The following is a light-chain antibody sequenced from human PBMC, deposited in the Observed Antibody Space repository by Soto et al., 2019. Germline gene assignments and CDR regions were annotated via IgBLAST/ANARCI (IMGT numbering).Light chain of an antibody. CDR1: QSVTNW. CDR2: DAS. J-gene: IGKJ2*01. V-gene: IGKV1-5*01. CDR3: QQYTTYPYT. Sequence: DIQMTQSPSTLSASVRDRVTITCRASQSVTNWLAWYQQKPGKAPNLLIYDASRLQSGIPSRFSGSGSGTEFTLTISSLQPDDFATYYCQQYTTYPYTFGQGTKLEIK.